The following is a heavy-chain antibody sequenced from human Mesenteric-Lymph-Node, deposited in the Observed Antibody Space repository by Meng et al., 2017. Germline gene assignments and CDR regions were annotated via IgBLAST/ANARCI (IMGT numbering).Heavy chain of an antibody. CDR1: GFTYIDYH. CDR2: ISSSGSTI. Sequence: GGSLSLSCAASGFTYIDYHMSGVRQAPGKGLEWVSYISSSGSTINYADSVKGRLTISRDNAKNSLYLQMNSLRAEDTAVYYCARDRASRYTWFDPWGQGTLVTVSS. CDR3: ARDRASRYTWFDP. J-gene: IGHJ5*02. V-gene: IGHV3-11*04. D-gene: IGHD2-2*02.